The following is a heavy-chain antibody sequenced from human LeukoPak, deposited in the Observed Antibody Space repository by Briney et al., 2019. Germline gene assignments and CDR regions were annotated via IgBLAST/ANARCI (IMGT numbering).Heavy chain of an antibody. V-gene: IGHV3-33*06. CDR3: AKPRYYDILTGYSH. Sequence: PGGSLRLSCAVSGFTFSSYGLHWVRQAPGKGLEWVAAIWYDGSNKYYADSVKGRFTISRDNSKNTLYLQMNSLRADDTAVYYCAKPRYYDILTGYSHWGQGTLVTVSS. J-gene: IGHJ4*02. D-gene: IGHD3-9*01. CDR1: GFTFSSYG. CDR2: IWYDGSNK.